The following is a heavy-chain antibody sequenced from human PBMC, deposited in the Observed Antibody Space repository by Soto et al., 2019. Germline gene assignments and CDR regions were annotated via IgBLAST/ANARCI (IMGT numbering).Heavy chain of an antibody. Sequence: SETLSLTCAVYGGSFSGYYWSWIRQPPGKGLEWIGEINHSGSTNYNPSLKSRVTISVDTSKNQFSLKLSSVTAADTAVYYCARGHIAAAGTDWFDPWGQGTLVTVSS. D-gene: IGHD6-13*01. CDR2: INHSGST. CDR1: GGSFSGYY. CDR3: ARGHIAAAGTDWFDP. V-gene: IGHV4-34*01. J-gene: IGHJ5*02.